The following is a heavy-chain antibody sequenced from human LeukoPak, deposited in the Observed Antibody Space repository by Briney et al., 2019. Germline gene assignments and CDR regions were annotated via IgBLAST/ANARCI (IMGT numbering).Heavy chain of an antibody. J-gene: IGHJ6*02. V-gene: IGHV3-23*01. CDR2: ITGSGGST. CDR3: AKSPANYYYYGMDV. Sequence: PGASLRLSCAASGLTFSSYAMSWVRQAPGKGLEWVSAITGSGGSTYYADSVKGRFTISRDNSKNTLYLQMNSLRAEDTAVYYCAKSPANYYYYGMDVWGPGTTVTVSS. CDR1: GLTFSSYA. D-gene: IGHD2-2*01.